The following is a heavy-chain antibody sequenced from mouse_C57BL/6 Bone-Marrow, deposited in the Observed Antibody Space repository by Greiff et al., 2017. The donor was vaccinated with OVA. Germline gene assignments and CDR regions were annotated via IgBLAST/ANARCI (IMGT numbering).Heavy chain of an antibody. CDR1: GYTFTSYG. V-gene: IGHV1-81*01. D-gene: IGHD1-1*01. CDR2: IYPRSGNT. Sequence: QVQLKQSGAELARPGASVKLSCKASGYTFTSYGISWVKQRTGQGLEWIGEIYPRSGNTYYNEKFKGKATLTADKSSSTAYMELRSLTSEDSAVYFCAILYGSSPDYYAMDYWGQGTSVTVSS. J-gene: IGHJ4*01. CDR3: AILYGSSPDYYAMDY.